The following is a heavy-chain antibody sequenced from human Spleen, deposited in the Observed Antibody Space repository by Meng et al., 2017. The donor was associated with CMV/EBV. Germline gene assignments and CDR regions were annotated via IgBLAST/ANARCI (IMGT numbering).Heavy chain of an antibody. J-gene: IGHJ5*02. Sequence: QITLKESGPTLXXXXXTXTLXPXLPGFSLSTSGVGVGWIRQPPGKALEWLALIYWDDDKRYSPSLKSRLTITKDTSKNQVVLTMTNMDPVDTATYYCAHRQGIAAGNNWFDHWGQGTLVTVSS. CDR1: GFSLSTSGVG. D-gene: IGHD6-13*01. V-gene: IGHV2-5*02. CDR2: IYWDDDK. CDR3: AHRQGIAAGNNWFDH.